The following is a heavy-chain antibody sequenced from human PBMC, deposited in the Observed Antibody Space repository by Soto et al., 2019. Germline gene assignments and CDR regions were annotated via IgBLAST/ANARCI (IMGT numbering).Heavy chain of an antibody. V-gene: IGHV1-18*01. J-gene: IGHJ3*01. CDR1: GYTFSTYG. CDR2: INPFKGDT. CDR3: ARGKIPTALLGCFYL. Sequence: GASVKVSCKASGYTFSTYGITWVRQAPGQGLDWMGWINPFKGDTNSAARFQDRVTMTTDTSTRTAYMELRSLRSDDTAVYYCARGKIPTALLGCFYLLGQGTLVTVSS. D-gene: IGHD2-2*01.